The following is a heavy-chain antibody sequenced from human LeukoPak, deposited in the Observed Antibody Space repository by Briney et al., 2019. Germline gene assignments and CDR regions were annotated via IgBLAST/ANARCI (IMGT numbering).Heavy chain of an antibody. CDR3: ARAAPGPFDY. CDR1: GYTFTGNY. V-gene: IGHV1-2*02. CDR2: INPNSGAT. D-gene: IGHD6-6*01. J-gene: IGHJ4*02. Sequence: ASVKVSCKASGYTFTGNYMHRVRQAPGQGLEWMGWINPNSGATNYAQKFQGRVTMTRDTSISIAYLELSSLRSDDTAVYYCARAAPGPFDYWGQGTLVTVSS.